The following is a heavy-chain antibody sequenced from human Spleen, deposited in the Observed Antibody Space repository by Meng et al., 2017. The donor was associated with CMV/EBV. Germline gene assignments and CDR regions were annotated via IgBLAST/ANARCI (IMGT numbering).Heavy chain of an antibody. CDR2: INHGGVT. J-gene: IGHJ2*01. D-gene: IGHD1-14*01. CDR3: ASEPVGWYFDL. Sequence: LTCRVYGGFFSGYYWTWIRQPPGKGLEWIGEINHGGVTHYNSSLNSRVTISLDTSKKRFSLRLTSVTAADTAVYYCASEPVGWYFDLWGRGTLVTVSS. V-gene: IGHV4-34*01. CDR1: GGFFSGYY.